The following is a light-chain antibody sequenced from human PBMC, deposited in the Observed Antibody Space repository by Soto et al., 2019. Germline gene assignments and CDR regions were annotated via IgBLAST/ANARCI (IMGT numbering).Light chain of an antibody. J-gene: IGKJ1*01. Sequence: IVLTQSPGTLSLSPGERATLSCRASQSVSGNYLVWYQQKPGQAPRLLIYGASNRATGIPDRFSGSGSGTDFTLTISRLEPEDFAMYYCQQYGGSPRTFGQGTKVEIK. CDR3: QQYGGSPRT. V-gene: IGKV3-20*01. CDR2: GAS. CDR1: QSVSGNY.